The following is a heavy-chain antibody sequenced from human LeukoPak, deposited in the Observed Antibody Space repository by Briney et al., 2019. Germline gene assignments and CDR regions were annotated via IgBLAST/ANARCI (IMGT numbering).Heavy chain of an antibody. CDR1: GFTFSSFG. CDR2: IRYDGRSK. CDR3: AKVYYDFWSGYSNAPQFDY. D-gene: IGHD3-3*01. J-gene: IGHJ4*02. V-gene: IGHV3-30*02. Sequence: GGSLRLSCAASGFTFSSFGMDWVRQAPGKGLEWVAFIRYDGRSKDYADSVKGRFAISRDNSQNTLYLQMNSLRAEDTAVYYCAKVYYDFWSGYSNAPQFDYWGQGILVTVSS.